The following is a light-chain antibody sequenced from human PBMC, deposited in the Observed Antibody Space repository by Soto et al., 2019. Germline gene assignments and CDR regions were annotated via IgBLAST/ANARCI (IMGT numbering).Light chain of an antibody. CDR3: QSFDRSLSGSRV. CDR2: GNS. V-gene: IGLV1-40*01. J-gene: IGLJ1*01. CDR1: SSNIGAGYD. Sequence: QSVLTQPPSVSGAPGQRVTISCTGSSSNIGAGYDVHWYQQLPGTAPKLPIYGNSNRPSGVPDRFSGSKSGTSASLAITGLQAEDEADYYCQSFDRSLSGSRVFGTGTKVTVL.